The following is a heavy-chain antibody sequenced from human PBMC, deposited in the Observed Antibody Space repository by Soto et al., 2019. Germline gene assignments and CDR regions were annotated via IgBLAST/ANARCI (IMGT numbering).Heavy chain of an antibody. Sequence: GGSLRLSCAASGFSFVSYAMTWVRQAPGKGLEWVSGIRASADRTYYTDSVKGRFTISRDNSKNTLFVQMNSLRVEDTAVYYCARVVIATAGTSFDYWGQGTLVTVSS. CDR2: IRASADRT. J-gene: IGHJ4*02. CDR1: GFSFVSYA. CDR3: ARVVIATAGTSFDY. V-gene: IGHV3-23*01. D-gene: IGHD6-13*01.